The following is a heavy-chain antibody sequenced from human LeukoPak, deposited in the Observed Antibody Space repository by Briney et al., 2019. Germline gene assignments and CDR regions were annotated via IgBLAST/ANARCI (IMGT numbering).Heavy chain of an antibody. D-gene: IGHD1-1*01. CDR2: INAGNGNT. CDR3: ARGLERRPPYDY. J-gene: IGHJ4*02. V-gene: IGHV1-3*01. Sequence: ASVKVSCKASGYTSTSYAMHWVRQAPGQRLEWMGWINAGNGNTKYSQKFQGRVTITRDTSASTAYMELSSLRSEDTAVYYCARGLERRPPYDYWGQGTLVTVSS. CDR1: GYTSTSYA.